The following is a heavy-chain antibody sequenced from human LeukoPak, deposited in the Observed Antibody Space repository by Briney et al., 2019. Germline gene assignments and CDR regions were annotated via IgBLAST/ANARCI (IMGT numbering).Heavy chain of an antibody. CDR1: GGSFSVYY. J-gene: IGHJ6*03. D-gene: IGHD3-10*01. CDR2: INHSGST. Sequence: PSETLSLTCAVYGGSFSVYYWSWIRQPPGKGLEWIGEINHSGSTNYNPSLKSRVTISVDTSNNHFSLKLSSVTAADTAVYYCAAGSYSFYYMGVWGKGTTVIISS. V-gene: IGHV4-34*01. CDR3: AAGSYSFYYMGV.